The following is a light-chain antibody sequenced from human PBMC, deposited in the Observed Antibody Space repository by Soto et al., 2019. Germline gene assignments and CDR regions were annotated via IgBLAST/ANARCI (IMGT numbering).Light chain of an antibody. J-gene: IGLJ1*01. V-gene: IGLV1-40*01. CDR1: SSNIGAGSD. CDR2: NNS. Sequence: QSVLTQPPSVSGAPGQRVTISCTGSSSNIGAGSDVHWYQQLPGTAPKLLIYNNSNRPSGIPDRFSGSKSGTSASLAITGLQADDEADYYCQSYDRSLRGVFGSRTKLTVL. CDR3: QSYDRSLRGV.